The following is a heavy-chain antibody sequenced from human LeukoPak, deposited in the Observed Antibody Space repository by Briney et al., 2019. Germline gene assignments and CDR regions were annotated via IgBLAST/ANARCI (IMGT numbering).Heavy chain of an antibody. CDR2: IYYNGST. Sequence: SETLSLTCTVSGGSISSGGYYWSWIRQHPGKGLEWIGYIYYNGSTYYNPSLKSRVTISVDTSKNQFSLKLSSVTAADTAVYYCARVGYSSSWGFDYWGQGTLVTVSS. J-gene: IGHJ4*02. CDR1: GGSISSGGYY. D-gene: IGHD6-13*01. CDR3: ARVGYSSSWGFDY. V-gene: IGHV4-31*03.